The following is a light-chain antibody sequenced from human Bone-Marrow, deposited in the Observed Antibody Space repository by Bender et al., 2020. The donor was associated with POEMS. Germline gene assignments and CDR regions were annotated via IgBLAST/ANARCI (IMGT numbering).Light chain of an antibody. V-gene: IGLV1-44*01. J-gene: IGLJ2*01. CDR1: DSNFGGNN. CDR2: SNY. CDR3: QSYDNRVRGSRLV. Sequence: QSVLTQPPSASGTPGQSVIISCSGTDSNFGGNNVNWYQHLPGTAPRLVVYSNYQRPSGVPARFSGSKSGTSASLAITGLQAEDEADYYCQSYDNRVRGSRLVFGGGTRLTVL.